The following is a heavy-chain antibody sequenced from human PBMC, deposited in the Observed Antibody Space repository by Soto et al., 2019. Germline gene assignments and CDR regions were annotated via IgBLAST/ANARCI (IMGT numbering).Heavy chain of an antibody. CDR3: ARALYDFWSGPPPYNWFDP. J-gene: IGHJ5*02. CDR1: GGTFGSCA. Sequence: ASVELSCKASGGTFGSCASRWVRQAPGQGLEWMGGIIPIFGTANYAQKFQGRVTITADESTSTAYMELSSLRSEDTAVYYCARALYDFWSGPPPYNWFDPWGQGTLVTVSS. CDR2: IIPIFGTA. V-gene: IGHV1-69*13. D-gene: IGHD3-3*01.